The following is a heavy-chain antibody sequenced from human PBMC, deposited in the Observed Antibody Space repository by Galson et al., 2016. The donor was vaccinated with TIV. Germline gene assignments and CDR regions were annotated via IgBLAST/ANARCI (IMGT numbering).Heavy chain of an antibody. CDR1: GYSISSGYY. Sequence: LSLTCTVSGYSISSGYYWGWIRQPPGKGLECVGSIYHSGSTYYNPSLKSRVTISVDSSKNEFSLRLSSVTAADTAVYYCARDQDSGAYFDYWGQGTLVTVSS. J-gene: IGHJ4*02. D-gene: IGHD2-15*01. CDR3: ARDQDSGAYFDY. CDR2: IYHSGST. V-gene: IGHV4-38-2*02.